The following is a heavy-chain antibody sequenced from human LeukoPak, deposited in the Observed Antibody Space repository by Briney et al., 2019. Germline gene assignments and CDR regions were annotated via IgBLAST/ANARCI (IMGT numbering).Heavy chain of an antibody. Sequence: GGSLRLSCAASGFTFSSYSMNWVRQAPGKGLEWVSSISSSSSYIYYADSVKGRFTISRDNAKNSLYLQMNSLRAEDTAVYYCAKATYDFWSGYYPVYFDYWGQGTLVTVSS. CDR1: GFTFSSYS. V-gene: IGHV3-21*04. J-gene: IGHJ4*02. CDR2: ISSSSSYI. CDR3: AKATYDFWSGYYPVYFDY. D-gene: IGHD3-3*01.